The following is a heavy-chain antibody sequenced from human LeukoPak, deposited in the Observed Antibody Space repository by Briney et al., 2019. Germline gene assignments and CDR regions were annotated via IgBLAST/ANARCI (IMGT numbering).Heavy chain of an antibody. Sequence: PSETLSLTCAAYGGSFSGYYWTWIRQAPGKGLEWIGEINHSGSTNYNPSLKSRVTISVDTSKNQFSLKLSSVTAADTAVYYCASRYYGSGSYSDYWGQGTLVTVSS. CDR3: ASRYYGSGSYSDY. V-gene: IGHV4-34*01. D-gene: IGHD3-10*01. CDR1: GGSFSGYY. CDR2: INHSGST. J-gene: IGHJ4*02.